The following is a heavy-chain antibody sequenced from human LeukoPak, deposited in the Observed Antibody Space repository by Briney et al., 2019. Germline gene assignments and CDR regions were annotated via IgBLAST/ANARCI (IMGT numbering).Heavy chain of an antibody. CDR1: GGSISSYY. CDR2: VYSTGST. Sequence: SETLSLTCTVSGGSISSYYWGWIRQPPGMGLEWIGYVYSTGSTNYNPSLRGRVIISLDTSKNRFSLELSSVTAADTALYYCARRSVVTAINFDSFDIWDQGTMVTVSS. CDR3: ARRSVVTAINFDSFDI. V-gene: IGHV4-59*08. J-gene: IGHJ3*02. D-gene: IGHD2-21*02.